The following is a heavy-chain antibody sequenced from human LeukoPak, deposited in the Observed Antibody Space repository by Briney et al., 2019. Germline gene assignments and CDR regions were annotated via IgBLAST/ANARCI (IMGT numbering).Heavy chain of an antibody. CDR1: GGSISSYY. V-gene: IGHV4-59*01. CDR3: ASANRGTEYHY. J-gene: IGHJ4*02. D-gene: IGHD1-1*01. CDR2: IYYSGST. Sequence: SETLSLTCTVSGGSISSYYWSWIRQPPGKGLEWIGYIYYSGSTNYNPSLKSRGTISVDTSKNQFSLKLSSVPAADTAVYYCASANRGTEYHYWGQGTMVTVSS.